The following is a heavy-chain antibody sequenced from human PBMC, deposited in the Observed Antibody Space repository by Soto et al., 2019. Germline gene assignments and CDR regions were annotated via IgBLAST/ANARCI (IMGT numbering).Heavy chain of an antibody. D-gene: IGHD6-19*01. CDR2: IWGDGSDK. CDR3: ARGWYSGRNWFGL. CDR1: GYTIRLYA. J-gene: IGHJ5*02. V-gene: IGHV3-33*08. Sequence: LRRYRETSGYTIRLYAIHWRSQKKSKGLEWVAAIWGDGSDKKYAASVKGRFTVSRDPSRGTVYLLMDSLRTDDTAVYYCARGWYSGRNWFGLWGQGTLVTVSS.